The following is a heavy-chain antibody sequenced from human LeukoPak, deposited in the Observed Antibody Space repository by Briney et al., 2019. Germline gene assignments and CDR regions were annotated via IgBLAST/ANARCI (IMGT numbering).Heavy chain of an antibody. CDR1: GYTFTGYY. CDR3: AREVAYCGGDCYPQSYYYYYMDV. V-gene: IGHV1-2*06. J-gene: IGHJ6*03. D-gene: IGHD2-21*02. Sequence: ASVKVSCKASGYTFTGYYMRWVRQAPGQGLEWMGRVNPNSGGTNYAQKFQGRVTMTRDTSISTAYMELSRLRSDDTAVYYCAREVAYCGGDCYPQSYYYYYMDVWGEGTTVTVSS. CDR2: VNPNSGGT.